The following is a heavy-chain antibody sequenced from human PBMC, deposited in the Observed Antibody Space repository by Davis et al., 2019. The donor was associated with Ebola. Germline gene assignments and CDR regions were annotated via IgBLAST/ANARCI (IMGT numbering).Heavy chain of an antibody. D-gene: IGHD2/OR15-2a*01. V-gene: IGHV3-23*01. J-gene: IGHJ4*02. CDR2: VSGSGDTA. CDR3: AKDRNIVPTSFDS. Sequence: PGGSLRLSCAASGFVFSAFAMTWVRQAPGRGLEWVASVSGSGDTAYYADSVRGRFTISRDNSKKTFYLEMINLRGDDTAVYFCAKDRNIVPTSFDSWGQGTLVTVSS. CDR1: GFVFSAFA.